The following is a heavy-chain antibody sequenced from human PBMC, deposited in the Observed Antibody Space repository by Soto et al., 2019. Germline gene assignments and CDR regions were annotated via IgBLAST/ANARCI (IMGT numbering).Heavy chain of an antibody. CDR1: GGTFSTRA. V-gene: IGHV1-69*13. CDR3: ATGYSTGGNFYSGMDV. D-gene: IGHD2-8*02. CDR2: IIPISGTT. Sequence: ASVKVSCKASGGTFSTRAIIWVRQAPGHGLEGMGGIIPISGTTYYTQKFQGRVTITADEPTSTAFMELSSLKSDDTDVFYCATGYSTGGNFYSGMDVWGQGTLVTVSS. J-gene: IGHJ6*02.